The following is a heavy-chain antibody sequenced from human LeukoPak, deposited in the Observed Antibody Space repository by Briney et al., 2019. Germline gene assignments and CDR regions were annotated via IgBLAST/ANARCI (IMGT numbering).Heavy chain of an antibody. D-gene: IGHD3-10*01. CDR2: IYYSGST. J-gene: IGHJ2*01. CDR3: ARDRGSGSYYNGYWYFDL. Sequence: SETLSLTCTVSGGSISSGGYYWSWIRQHPGKGLEWIEYIYYSGSTYYNPSLKSRVTISVDTSKNQFSLKLSSVTAADTAVYYCARDRGSGSYYNGYWYFDLWGRGTLVTVSS. CDR1: GGSISSGGYY. V-gene: IGHV4-31*03.